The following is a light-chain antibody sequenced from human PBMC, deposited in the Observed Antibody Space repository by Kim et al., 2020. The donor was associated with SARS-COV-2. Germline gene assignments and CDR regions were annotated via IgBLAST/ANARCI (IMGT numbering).Light chain of an antibody. J-gene: IGLJ2*01. V-gene: IGLV1-47*02. Sequence: QPVVTQPPSASGTPGQGFTISCSGSSSNIGSNYAYWYQQLQGTAPKLLIYNNNQRPSRVPDRLSGSKSGASASLAIIGLRSEDEADYYCAAWDDSLGGPAFGGGTQLTVL. CDR2: NNN. CDR3: AAWDDSLGGPA. CDR1: SSNIGSNY.